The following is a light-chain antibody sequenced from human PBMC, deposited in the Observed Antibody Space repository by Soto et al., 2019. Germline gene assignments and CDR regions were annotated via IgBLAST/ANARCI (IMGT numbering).Light chain of an antibody. V-gene: IGKV1-39*01. J-gene: IGKJ4*01. CDR1: QSISSY. CDR3: QQSYSTPRT. CDR2: AAS. Sequence: DIQMTQSPSSLSASVGDRVIITCRASQSISSYLNCYQQKPGKAPKLLIYAASSLQSEVPSRFSGSGSGTHFTLTISSLQPEDFATYYCQQSYSTPRTFGGGTKVEIK.